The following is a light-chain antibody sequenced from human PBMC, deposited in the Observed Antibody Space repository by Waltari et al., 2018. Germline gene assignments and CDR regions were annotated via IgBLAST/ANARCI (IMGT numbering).Light chain of an antibody. CDR1: QSLVHSDGNTY. V-gene: IGKV2-30*02. CDR3: MQAAHWPKT. Sequence: DVVMTQSPLSLSVTLGQTASISCRSSQSLVHSDGNTYLNWFHQRPGQSPRRLMYKISNRDYGVPDRCSGSGSGTDFTLKITRVEAEDVGVYYCMQAAHWPKTFGQGTKVEIK. CDR2: KIS. J-gene: IGKJ1*01.